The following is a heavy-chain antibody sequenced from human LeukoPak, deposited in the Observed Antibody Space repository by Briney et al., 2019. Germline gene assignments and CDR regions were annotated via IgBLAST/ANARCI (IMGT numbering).Heavy chain of an antibody. J-gene: IGHJ4*02. V-gene: IGHV3-30*02. Sequence: GGSLRLSCAASGFTFSSYGMHWVRQAPGKGLEWVAFIRYDGSNKYYADSVKGRFTISRDNSKNTLYLQMNSLRAEDTAVYYCAKVYGYNFGYFDYWGQGTLVTVSS. CDR1: GFTFSSYG. D-gene: IGHD5-24*01. CDR3: AKVYGYNFGYFDY. CDR2: IRYDGSNK.